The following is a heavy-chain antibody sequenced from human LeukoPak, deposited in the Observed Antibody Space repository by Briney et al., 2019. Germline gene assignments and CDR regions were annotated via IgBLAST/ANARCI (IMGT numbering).Heavy chain of an antibody. CDR3: AKGAYSSGWYEFFNY. J-gene: IGHJ4*02. D-gene: IGHD6-19*01. Sequence: GVSLRLSCAASGFTFSNYAMTWVRQAPGKGLEWVSAISGTGGATYFADSVQGRFTLSRDNSKNTMSMQMNSLRAEDTAVYYCAKGAYSSGWYEFFNYWGQGTLVTVSS. CDR1: GFTFSNYA. V-gene: IGHV3-23*01. CDR2: ISGTGGAT.